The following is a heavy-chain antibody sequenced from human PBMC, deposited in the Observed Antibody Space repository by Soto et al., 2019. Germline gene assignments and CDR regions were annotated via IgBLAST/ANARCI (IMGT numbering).Heavy chain of an antibody. Sequence: QVQLVESGGGVVQPGKSLRLSCAAAGFAFSRDGMHWVRQAPGKGLEWVAVISFDGSDKYYADSVKGRFTISRDNSKNTVDLQMNSLRPEDTALYYCAKPKGADIPFESWCQGTLVTVSS. V-gene: IGHV3-30*18. CDR1: GFAFSRDG. J-gene: IGHJ4*02. CDR3: AKPKGADIPFES. D-gene: IGHD3-9*01. CDR2: ISFDGSDK.